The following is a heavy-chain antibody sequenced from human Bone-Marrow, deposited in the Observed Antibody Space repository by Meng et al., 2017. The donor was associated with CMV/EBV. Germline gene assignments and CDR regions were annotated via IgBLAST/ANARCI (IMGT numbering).Heavy chain of an antibody. Sequence: SETLSLTCIVSGGSIRNSSYYWDWVRQAPGKGLEWIGNFYYSGTTSYTPSLKSRVTISGDTSKNQFTLKLYSVTATDTAVYYCASGSALGYYGMDLWGQGTTVTVSS. CDR2: FYYSGTT. V-gene: IGHV4-39*01. J-gene: IGHJ6*02. D-gene: IGHD1-26*01. CDR1: GGSIRNSSYY. CDR3: ASGSALGYYGMDL.